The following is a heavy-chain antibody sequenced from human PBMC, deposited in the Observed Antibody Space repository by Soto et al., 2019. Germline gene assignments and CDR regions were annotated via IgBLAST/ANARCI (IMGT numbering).Heavy chain of an antibody. D-gene: IGHD3-16*01. CDR2: SDYSGTS. J-gene: IGHJ4*02. Sequence: PSETLSLTCTASVRSLSVQSYYWTWIRQTPGKGLEWVGSSDYSGTSYFPPALKGRGTISVDTYTNKFSLRLTSVTAADTAVYYYAKDYVERWRQLPGYFGYWGQGTLVTVSS. CDR3: AKDYVERWRQLPGYFGY. CDR1: VRSLSVQSYY. V-gene: IGHV4-39*02.